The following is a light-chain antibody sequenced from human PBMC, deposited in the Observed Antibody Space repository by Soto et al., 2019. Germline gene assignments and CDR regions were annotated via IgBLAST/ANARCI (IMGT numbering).Light chain of an antibody. CDR2: AAS. V-gene: IGKV1-8*01. J-gene: IGKJ1*01. Sequence: AIRMTQSPSSFSASTGDRVTITCRASQGISSYLAWYQQKPGKAPKLLIYAASTLQSGVPSRFSGSGSGTDVTITISCLQSEDFATYYCQQYYSYPPWTFGQGTKVEIK. CDR3: QQYYSYPPWT. CDR1: QGISSY.